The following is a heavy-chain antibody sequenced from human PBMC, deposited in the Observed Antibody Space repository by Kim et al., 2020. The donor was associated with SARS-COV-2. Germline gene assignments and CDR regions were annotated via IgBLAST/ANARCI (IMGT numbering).Heavy chain of an antibody. CDR3: TTASGGELTTEVDY. CDR1: GFTFSNAW. J-gene: IGHJ4*02. Sequence: GGSLRLSCAASGFTFSNAWMSWVRQAPGKGLEWVGRIKSKTDGGTTDYAAPVKGRFTISRDDSKNTLYLQMNSLKTEDTAVYYCTTASGGELTTEVDYWGQGTLVTVSS. CDR2: IKSKTDGGTT. D-gene: IGHD3-10*01. V-gene: IGHV3-15*01.